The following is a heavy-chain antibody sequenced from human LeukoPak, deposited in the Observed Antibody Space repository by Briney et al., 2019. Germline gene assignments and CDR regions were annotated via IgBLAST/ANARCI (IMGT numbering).Heavy chain of an antibody. CDR2: ISSSSSYI. Sequence: AGGSLRLSCAASGFTFSSYSMNWVRQAPGKGLEWVSSISSSSSYIYYADSVKGRFTISRDNAKNSLYLQMNSLRAEDTAVSYCPELGITMIGGVWGKGTTVTISS. CDR3: PELGITMIGGV. J-gene: IGHJ6*04. CDR1: GFTFSSYS. D-gene: IGHD3-10*02. V-gene: IGHV3-21*01.